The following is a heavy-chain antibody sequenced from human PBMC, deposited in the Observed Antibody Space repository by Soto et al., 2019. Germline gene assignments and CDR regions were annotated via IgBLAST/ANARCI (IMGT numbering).Heavy chain of an antibody. J-gene: IGHJ3*02. V-gene: IGHV4-34*01. CDR2: INHSGST. D-gene: IGHD3-10*01. CDR1: GGSFSGYY. Sequence: PSETLYLTCAVYGGSFSGYYWSWIRQPPGKGLEWIGEINHSGSTNYNPSLKSRVTISVDTSKNQFSLKLSPVTAEDTAVYYCARCGVGESKTDAFDIWGQGTMVTVSS. CDR3: ARCGVGESKTDAFDI.